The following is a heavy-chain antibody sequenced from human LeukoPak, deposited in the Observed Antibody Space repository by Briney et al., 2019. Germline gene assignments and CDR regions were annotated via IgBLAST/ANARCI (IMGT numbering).Heavy chain of an antibody. Sequence: ASVKVSCKASGYTFTSYYMHWVRQAPGQGLEWMGIINPSGGSTSYAQKFQGRVTMTRDTSTSTVCMELSSLRSEDTAVYYCARDQAVAGLIDYWGQGTLVTVSS. CDR3: ARDQAVAGLIDY. V-gene: IGHV1-46*01. CDR2: INPSGGST. CDR1: GYTFTSYY. J-gene: IGHJ4*02. D-gene: IGHD6-19*01.